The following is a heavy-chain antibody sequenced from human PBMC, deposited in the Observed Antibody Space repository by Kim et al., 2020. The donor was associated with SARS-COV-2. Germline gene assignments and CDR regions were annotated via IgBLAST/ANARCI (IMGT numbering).Heavy chain of an antibody. D-gene: IGHD1-26*01. J-gene: IGHJ4*02. CDR2: T. CDR3: TKYSGRNPFDY. V-gene: IGHV1-46*01. Sequence: TNYAQKSQGRITMTRDTPTSTVYMELSSLRSEDTAVYYCTKYSGRNPFDYWGQGTLVTVSS.